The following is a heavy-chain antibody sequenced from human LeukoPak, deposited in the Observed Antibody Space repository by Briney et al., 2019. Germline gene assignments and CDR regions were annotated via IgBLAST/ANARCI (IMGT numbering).Heavy chain of an antibody. CDR1: GYTFTGYY. CDR3: ARETNYYDSSGNPHMDV. J-gene: IGHJ6*03. D-gene: IGHD3-22*01. Sequence: ASVKVSCKASGYTFTGYYMHWVRQAPGQGLEWMGWINPNSGGTNYAQKFQGRVTMTTDISTSTAYMDLRSLRSDDTAVYYCARETNYYDSSGNPHMDVWGKGTTVTVSS. CDR2: INPNSGGT. V-gene: IGHV1-2*02.